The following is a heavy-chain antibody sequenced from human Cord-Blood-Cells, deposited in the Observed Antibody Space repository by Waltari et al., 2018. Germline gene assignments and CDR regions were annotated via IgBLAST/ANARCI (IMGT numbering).Heavy chain of an antibody. CDR2: IYHSGAP. V-gene: IGHV4-38-2*02. D-gene: IGHD2-15*01. J-gene: IGHJ4*02. Sequence: QVQLQESGPGLVKPSETLSLTCAVSGYSISSGYYWGWIRQPPGKGLGWIGSIYHSGAPYYNPSLKSRVTISVDTSKNQFSLKLSSVTAADTAVYYCARDRLSCSGGSCYKVFGYWGQGTLVTVSS. CDR1: GYSISSGYY. CDR3: ARDRLSCSGGSCYKVFGY.